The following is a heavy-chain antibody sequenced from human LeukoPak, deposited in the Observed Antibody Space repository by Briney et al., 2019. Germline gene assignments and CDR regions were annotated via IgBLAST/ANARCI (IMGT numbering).Heavy chain of an antibody. CDR1: GGSFSGYY. CDR3: ARGSSRGDY. D-gene: IGHD6-6*01. CDR2: INHSGST. J-gene: IGHJ4*02. Sequence: SETLSLTCAVYGGSFSGYYWSWIRQPPGKGLEWIGEINHSGSTNYNPSLKSRVIISVDTSKNQFSLKLSSVTAADTAVYYCARGSSRGDYWGQGTLVTVSS. V-gene: IGHV4-34*01.